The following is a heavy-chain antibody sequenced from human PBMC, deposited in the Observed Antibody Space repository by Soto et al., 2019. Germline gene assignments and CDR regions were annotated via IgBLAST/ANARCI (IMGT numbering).Heavy chain of an antibody. CDR1: GFTFSSYS. V-gene: IGHV3-48*01. D-gene: IGHD4-17*01. CDR2: ISSSSSTI. Sequence: GGSLRLSCAASGFTFSSYSMNWVRQAPGKGLEWVSYISSSSSTIYYADSVKGRFTISRDNAKNSLYLQMNSLRAEDTAVYYCARLTGYGDYPGDAFDFWGQGTMVTVSS. CDR3: ARLTGYGDYPGDAFDF. J-gene: IGHJ3*01.